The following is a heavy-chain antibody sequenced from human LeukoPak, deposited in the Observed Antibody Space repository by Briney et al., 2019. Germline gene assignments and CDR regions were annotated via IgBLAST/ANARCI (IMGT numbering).Heavy chain of an antibody. Sequence: SETLSLTCTVSGVSVSSSTYYWGWIRQPPGKGLEWIGNIYHSGNTYYNPSLKSRVAISVDTSKNQFSLKLRSVTAADTAVYYCAIDYGDYDLQYWGQGTPDTVSS. CDR2: IYHSGNT. D-gene: IGHD4-17*01. CDR1: GVSVSSSTYY. CDR3: AIDYGDYDLQY. V-gene: IGHV4-39*01. J-gene: IGHJ4*02.